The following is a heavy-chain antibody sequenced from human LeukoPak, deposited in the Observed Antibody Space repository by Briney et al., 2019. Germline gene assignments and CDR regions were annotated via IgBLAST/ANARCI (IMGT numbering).Heavy chain of an antibody. CDR2: FYYSGST. D-gene: IGHD2-21*02. J-gene: IGHJ3*02. CDR3: ARDTEGDTGAFDI. Sequence: SETLSLTCTVSGGSISSYYWSWIRQPPGKGLEWIGYFYYSGSTNYNPSLKSRVTISVDTSKNQFSLKLSSVTAADTAVYYCARDTEGDTGAFDIWGQGTMVTVSS. CDR1: GGSISSYY. V-gene: IGHV4-59*12.